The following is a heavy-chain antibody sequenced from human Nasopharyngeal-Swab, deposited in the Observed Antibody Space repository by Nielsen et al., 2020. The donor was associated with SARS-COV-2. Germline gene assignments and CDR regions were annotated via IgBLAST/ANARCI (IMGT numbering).Heavy chain of an antibody. CDR2: ISSNGGST. CDR3: ARTPLGYYYYYMDV. J-gene: IGHJ6*03. Sequence: VRQAPGKGLEYVSAISSNGGSTYYANSVKGRFTISRDNSKNTLYLQMGSLRAEDMAVYYCARTPLGYYYYYMDVWGKGTTVPSP. V-gene: IGHV3-64*01.